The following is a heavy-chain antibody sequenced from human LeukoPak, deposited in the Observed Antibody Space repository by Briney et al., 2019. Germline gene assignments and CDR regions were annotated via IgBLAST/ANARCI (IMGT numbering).Heavy chain of an antibody. CDR1: GYTFTGYY. CDR2: IIPILGIA. V-gene: IGHV1-69*02. J-gene: IGHJ5*02. Sequence: ASVKVSCKASGYTFTGYYMHWVRQAPGQGLEWMGRIIPILGIANYAQKFQGRVTITADKSTSTAYMELSSLRSEDTAVYYCASGGAGGGVEEWFDPWGQGTLVTVSS. CDR3: ASGGAGGGVEEWFDP. D-gene: IGHD2-21*01.